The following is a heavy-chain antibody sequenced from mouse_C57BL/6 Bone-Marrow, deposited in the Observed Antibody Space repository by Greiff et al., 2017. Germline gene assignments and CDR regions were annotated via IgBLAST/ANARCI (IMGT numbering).Heavy chain of an antibody. CDR1: GYSITSGYY. CDR3: ARDLTGDFDV. Sequence: EVQLQESGPGLVKPSQSLSLTCSVTGYSITSGYYWDWIRQFPGNTLEWLGYISYDGSHNYTPSLKNRISITRDTSTHQFFLKLNSVTTEDTATYYGARDLTGDFDVWGTGTTVTVSS. CDR2: ISYDGSH. D-gene: IGHD4-1*01. V-gene: IGHV3-6*01. J-gene: IGHJ1*03.